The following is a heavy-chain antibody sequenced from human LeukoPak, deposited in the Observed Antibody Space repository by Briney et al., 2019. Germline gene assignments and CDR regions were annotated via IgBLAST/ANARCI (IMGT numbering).Heavy chain of an antibody. CDR2: IIPILGIA. Sequence: SVKVSCKASGGTFSSYAISWVRQAPGQGLEWMGRIIPILGIANYAQKFQGRVTITADKSTSTAYMELSSLRSEDMAVYYCARLDCNGGSCYSGDYWGQGTLVTVSS. V-gene: IGHV1-69*04. J-gene: IGHJ4*02. D-gene: IGHD2-15*01. CDR3: ARLDCNGGSCYSGDY. CDR1: GGTFSSYA.